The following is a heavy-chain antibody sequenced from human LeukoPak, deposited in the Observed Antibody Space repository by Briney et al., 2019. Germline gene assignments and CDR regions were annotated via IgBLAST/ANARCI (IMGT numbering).Heavy chain of an antibody. V-gene: IGHV4-59*12. D-gene: IGHD3-22*01. CDR2: IYFSGST. CDR3: ASLIMYYYDSSGYYPPDY. Sequence: SETLSLTCTVSGGSISSFYWSWFYWSWIRQPPGKGLEWIGYIYFSGSTNYNPSLKSRVTISVDTSKNQFSLKLSSVTAADTAVYYCASLIMYYYDSSGYYPPDYWGQGTLVTVSS. CDR1: GGSISSFY. J-gene: IGHJ4*02.